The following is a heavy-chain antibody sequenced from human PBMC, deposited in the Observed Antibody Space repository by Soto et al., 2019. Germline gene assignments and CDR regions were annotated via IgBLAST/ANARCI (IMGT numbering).Heavy chain of an antibody. CDR1: GGSISSYY. Sequence: PSETLSLTCTVSGGSISSYYWSWIRQPPGKGLEWIGYIYYSGSTNYNPSLKSRVTISVDTSKNQFSLKLSSVTAADTAVYYCAKARWTRNTPAYDYWGQGTLVTVSS. D-gene: IGHD2-15*01. J-gene: IGHJ4*02. CDR2: IYYSGST. CDR3: AKARWTRNTPAYDY. V-gene: IGHV4-59*01.